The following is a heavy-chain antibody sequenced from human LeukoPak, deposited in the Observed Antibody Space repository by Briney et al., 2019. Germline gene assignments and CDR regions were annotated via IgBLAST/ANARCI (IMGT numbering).Heavy chain of an antibody. D-gene: IGHD4-17*01. V-gene: IGHV3-48*03. Sequence: GGSLRLSCAASGLTFSSYEMNWVRQAPGKGLEWVSYISNIDSTIHYADSVKGRFTISRDNAQNSLYLQRSSLPAEDTAVYYRARVTDAYGDHYYGMDVWGQGTTVTVSS. CDR1: GLTFSSYE. J-gene: IGHJ6*02. CDR2: ISNIDSTI. CDR3: ARVTDAYGDHYYGMDV.